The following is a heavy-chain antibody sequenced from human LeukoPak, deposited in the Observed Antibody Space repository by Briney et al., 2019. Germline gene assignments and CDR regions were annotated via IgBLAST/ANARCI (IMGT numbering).Heavy chain of an antibody. CDR1: GYTFTDYF. CDR2: INPNSGGT. J-gene: IGHJ1*01. D-gene: IGHD2-15*01. Sequence: ASVKVSYKASGYTFTDYFIHWVRQAPGQGLEWMGWINPNSGGTNFAQNFQGRVTMTTDTSINTAYMELSSLTSDDTAVYYCARDRYCSGGSCQGNLQYWGRGTLVPVS. V-gene: IGHV1-2*02. CDR3: ARDRYCSGGSCQGNLQY.